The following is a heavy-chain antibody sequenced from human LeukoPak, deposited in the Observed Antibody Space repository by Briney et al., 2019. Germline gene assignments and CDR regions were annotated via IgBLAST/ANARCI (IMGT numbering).Heavy chain of an antibody. CDR2: IYTSGST. CDR3: AREARSLISSMDV. D-gene: IGHD1-14*01. Sequence: PSQTLSLTCTVSGGSISSGSYYWSWIRQPAGKGLEWIGRIYTSGSTNYNPSLKSRVTISVDTSKNQFSLKLSSVTAADTAVYYCAREARSLISSMDVWGKGTTVTISS. V-gene: IGHV4-61*02. CDR1: GGSISSGSYY. J-gene: IGHJ6*03.